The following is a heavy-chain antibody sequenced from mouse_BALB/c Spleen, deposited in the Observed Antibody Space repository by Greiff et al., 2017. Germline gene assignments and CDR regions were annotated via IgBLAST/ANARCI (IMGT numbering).Heavy chain of an antibody. V-gene: IGHV3-2*02. CDR2: ISYSGST. D-gene: IGHD3-2*01. CDR1: GYSITSDYA. CDR3: ARDSSGRFAY. J-gene: IGHJ3*01. Sequence: EVMLVESGPGLVKPSQSLSLTCTVTGYSITSDYAWNWIRQFPGNKLEWMGYISYSGSTSYNPSLKSRISITRDTSKNQFFLQLNSVTTEDTATYYCARDSSGRFAYWGQGTLVTVSA.